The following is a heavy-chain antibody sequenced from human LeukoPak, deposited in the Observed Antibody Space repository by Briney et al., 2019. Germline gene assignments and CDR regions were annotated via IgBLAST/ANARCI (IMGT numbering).Heavy chain of an antibody. CDR3: TRDQMNY. CDR1: EFTVSRNY. CDR2: IFSNGDT. V-gene: IGHV3-53*01. D-gene: IGHD5-24*01. Sequence: GGSLRLSCTASEFTVSRNYMLWVRQAPGKGLEWVSLIFSNGDTHYADSVKGRFTSSRDTSKNTVSLQMNSLRVEDTAMYYCTRDQMNYWGQGTLVTVSS. J-gene: IGHJ4*02.